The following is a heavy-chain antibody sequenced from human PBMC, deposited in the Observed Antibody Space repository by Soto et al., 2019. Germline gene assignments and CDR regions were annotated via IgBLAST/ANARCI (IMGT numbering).Heavy chain of an antibody. D-gene: IGHD3-22*01. V-gene: IGHV1-69*02. CDR1: GGTFSSYT. CDR3: AKGLYYYDSSGYSPSGY. CDR2: IIPILGIA. J-gene: IGHJ4*02. Sequence: QVQPVQSGAEVKKPGSSVKVSCKASGGTFSSYTISWVRQAPGQGLEWMGRIIPILGIANYAQKFQGRVTITAEKSTSTAYMGLSSMRSEDTAVYYCAKGLYYYDSSGYSPSGYWGQGTLVTVSS.